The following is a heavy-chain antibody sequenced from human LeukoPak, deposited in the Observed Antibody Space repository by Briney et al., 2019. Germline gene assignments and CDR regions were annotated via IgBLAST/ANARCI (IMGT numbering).Heavy chain of an antibody. D-gene: IGHD5-12*01. CDR3: ARARYRYDNTGHSYWYFER. Sequence: SGGSLRLSCAASGFTFSNYYMHWLRQAPVRGLEWVSYTSESNDNIKYADPVKGRFTISRDTSKTSFYLQMNNLRAADTAVYYCARARYRYDNTGHSYWYFERWGRSTPVTVSS. J-gene: IGHJ2*01. V-gene: IGHV3-48*01. CDR1: GFTFSNYY. CDR2: TSESNDNI.